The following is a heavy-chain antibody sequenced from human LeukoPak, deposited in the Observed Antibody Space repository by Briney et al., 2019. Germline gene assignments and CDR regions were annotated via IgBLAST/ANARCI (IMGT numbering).Heavy chain of an antibody. CDR2: IYYSGST. CDR3: ARRWLQINFDY. J-gene: IGHJ4*02. V-gene: IGHV4-39*01. Sequence: SSHTLSLTCTVSGRAISSSSYSCGWIRQPPGKGLEWSGSIYYSGSTCYNPSLKSRDAICVDTSKNQCSLKLSSVTAAETAVYYCARRWLQINFDYWGQGTLVTVSS. CDR1: GRAISSSSYS. D-gene: IGHD5-24*01.